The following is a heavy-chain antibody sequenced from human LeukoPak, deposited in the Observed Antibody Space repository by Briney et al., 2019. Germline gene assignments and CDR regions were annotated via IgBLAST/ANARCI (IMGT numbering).Heavy chain of an antibody. CDR3: GSGTTSGASPTDY. CDR2: ISSSGATV. D-gene: IGHD1-1*01. Sequence: GGSLRLSCAASGFTVSSNYMSWVRQAPGKGLEWISYISSSGATVYYADSVKGRFTNSRDNDRNSLYLQMNSLRADDTAVYYCGSGTTSGASPTDYWGQGALVTVSS. J-gene: IGHJ4*02. V-gene: IGHV3-48*01. CDR1: GFTVSSNY.